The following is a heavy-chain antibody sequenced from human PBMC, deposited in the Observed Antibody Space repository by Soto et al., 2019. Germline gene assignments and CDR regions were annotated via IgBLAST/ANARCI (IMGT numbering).Heavy chain of an antibody. CDR1: GFSFSSYA. CDR2: ISGRDGST. V-gene: IGHV3-23*01. CDR3: ARDRERDAWYEDY. Sequence: EVQLLESGGGLVQPGGSLRLSCVASGFSFSSYAMNWVRQAPGKGLEWVSVISGRDGSTYYADSVKGRFTISRDNSKNTLYLQMNSLRAEDTAVYYCARDRERDAWYEDYWGQEPWSPSPQ. J-gene: IGHJ4*01. D-gene: IGHD6-13*01.